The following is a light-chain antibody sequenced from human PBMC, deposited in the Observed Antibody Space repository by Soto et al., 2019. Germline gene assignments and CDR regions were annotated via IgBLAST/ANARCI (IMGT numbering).Light chain of an antibody. CDR2: AST. V-gene: IGLV1-40*01. CDR1: SPNIGAGFD. Sequence: QSVLTQPPSVSGAPGQRVTISCSGNSPNIGAGFDVHWYQQLPGAAPKLLISASTNRPSGVPDRFSGSKSDTSASLAITGLQIDDEADYYCQSYDTGLTGHVLFGGGTQLTVL. J-gene: IGLJ2*01. CDR3: QSYDTGLTGHVL.